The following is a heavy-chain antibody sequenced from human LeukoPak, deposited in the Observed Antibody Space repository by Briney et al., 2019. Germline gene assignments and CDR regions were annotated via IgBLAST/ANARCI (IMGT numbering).Heavy chain of an antibody. Sequence: GGSLRLSCAASGFTFSKAWMSWVRQAPGKGLDWIGRIKSKTDGGTTDYAAPVKGRFTISRDDSKNTVYLQMNSLNTEDTAVYYCTITVATSIDYWGQGTLVTVSS. CDR1: GFTFSKAW. D-gene: IGHD5-12*01. V-gene: IGHV3-15*01. CDR3: TITVATSIDY. CDR2: IKSKTDGGTT. J-gene: IGHJ4*02.